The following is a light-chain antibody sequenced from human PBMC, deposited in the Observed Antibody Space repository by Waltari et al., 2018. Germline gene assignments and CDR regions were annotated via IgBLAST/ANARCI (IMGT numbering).Light chain of an antibody. J-gene: IGKJ2*01. CDR3: HQFYVAPHT. Sequence: DIQMTQSPSTLSASVGDRVTITCRASQSISSWLAWYQQKPGQPPKLLIYLASTRESGVPDRFSGSGSGTDFTLTISSLQAEDVAVYYCHQFYVAPHTFGQGTRLVIK. CDR2: LAS. CDR1: QSISSW. V-gene: IGKV1-5*03.